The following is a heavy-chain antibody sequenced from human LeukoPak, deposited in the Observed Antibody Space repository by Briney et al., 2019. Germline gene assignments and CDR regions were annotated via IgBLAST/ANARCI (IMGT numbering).Heavy chain of an antibody. CDR2: ISGSGGST. CDR1: GFTFSSYA. J-gene: IGHJ2*01. CDR3: ARKLLLRWYFDL. V-gene: IGHV3-23*01. D-gene: IGHD2-21*02. Sequence: PGGSLRLSCAASGFTFSSYAMSWVRQPPGKGLKCGTAISGSGGSTYFADSVKGRFTISRDNSKNTLYLQMNSLRAEDTAVYYCARKLLLRWYFDLWGRGTLVTVSS.